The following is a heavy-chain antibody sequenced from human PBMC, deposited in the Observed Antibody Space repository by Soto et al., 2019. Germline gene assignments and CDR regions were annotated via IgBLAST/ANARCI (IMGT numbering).Heavy chain of an antibody. J-gene: IGHJ3*02. CDR2: IRASGGST. Sequence: EVQLLESGGGLVQPGGSLRLSCAASGFTFSSYGMNWVRQAPGKGLEWVSGIRASGGSTYYADSVKGRFTISRDNSKNTLCLAMNRLRVEDTAACVSAKGWSRSSVGGAFDMWGQGTMVTVA. CDR3: AKGWSRSSVGGAFDM. CDR1: GFTFSSYG. D-gene: IGHD6-6*01. V-gene: IGHV3-23*01.